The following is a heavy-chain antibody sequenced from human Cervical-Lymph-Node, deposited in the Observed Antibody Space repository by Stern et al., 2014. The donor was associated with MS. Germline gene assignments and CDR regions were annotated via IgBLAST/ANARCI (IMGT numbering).Heavy chain of an antibody. CDR1: GSTFRIFT. CDR2: INPIACKA. Sequence: VQLVESGAAVKKPGSSVKVSCKASGSTFRIFTVNWMRHGQRQGIEWEWDINPIACKANYAQKFQDRVTITANDSTNTAYMELSRLTSADTALYYCARTSSGIEGHEHFQHWGQGTLVTVSS. V-gene: IGHV1-69*01. D-gene: IGHD1-26*01. J-gene: IGHJ1*01. CDR3: ARTSSGIEGHEHFQH.